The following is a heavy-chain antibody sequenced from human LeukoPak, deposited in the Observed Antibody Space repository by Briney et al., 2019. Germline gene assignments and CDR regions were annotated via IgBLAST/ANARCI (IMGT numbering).Heavy chain of an antibody. CDR2: IKQDGSEK. D-gene: IGHD1-26*01. J-gene: IGHJ4*02. CDR1: GFTFSNYW. Sequence: PGGSLRLSCAASGFTFSNYWMTWVRQAPGKGLEWVANIKQDGSEKYYVDSVKGRFTISRDNAKNSLFLQMNSLRAEDTAVYYCARSGKWEPYDYWGQGTPVTVSS. V-gene: IGHV3-7*01. CDR3: ARSGKWEPYDY.